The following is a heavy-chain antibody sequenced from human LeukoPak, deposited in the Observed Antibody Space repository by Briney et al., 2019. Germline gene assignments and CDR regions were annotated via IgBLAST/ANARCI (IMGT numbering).Heavy chain of an antibody. CDR3: AKDPVSRYSSSSSWAGPRKYFQH. Sequence: GGSLRLSCAASGFTFSSYAMSWVRQAPGKGLEWVSAISGSGGSTYYADSVKGRFTISRDNSKNTLYLQMNSLRAEDTAVYYCAKDPVSRYSSSSSWAGPRKYFQHWGQGTLVTVSS. D-gene: IGHD6-6*01. CDR1: GFTFSSYA. J-gene: IGHJ1*01. CDR2: ISGSGGST. V-gene: IGHV3-23*01.